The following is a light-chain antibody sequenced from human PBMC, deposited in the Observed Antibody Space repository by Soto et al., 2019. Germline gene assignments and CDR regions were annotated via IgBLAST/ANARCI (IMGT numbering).Light chain of an antibody. Sequence: EIVLTQSPGTLSLSPGERATLSCRASQSVSRSLLAWYQQKPGLAPRLLIYDASTRAAGIPARFSGSGSGTDFTLTISSLEPDDFAVYYCQQRSDWPLTFGGGTKVDIK. CDR1: QSVSRSL. J-gene: IGKJ4*01. V-gene: IGKV3D-20*02. CDR2: DAS. CDR3: QQRSDWPLT.